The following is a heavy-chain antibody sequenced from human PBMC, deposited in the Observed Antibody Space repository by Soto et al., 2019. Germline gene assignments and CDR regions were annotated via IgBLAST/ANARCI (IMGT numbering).Heavy chain of an antibody. CDR2: IYHSGST. D-gene: IGHD3-3*01. J-gene: IGHJ3*02. Sequence: ETLSLTCAVSGGSISSSNWWSWVRQPPGEGLEWIGEIYHSGSTNYNPSLKSRVTISVDKSKNQFSLKLSSVTAADTAVYYCARGGITIFGVVRKDAFDIWGQGTMVTVSS. CDR1: GGSISSSNW. V-gene: IGHV4-4*02. CDR3: ARGGITIFGVVRKDAFDI.